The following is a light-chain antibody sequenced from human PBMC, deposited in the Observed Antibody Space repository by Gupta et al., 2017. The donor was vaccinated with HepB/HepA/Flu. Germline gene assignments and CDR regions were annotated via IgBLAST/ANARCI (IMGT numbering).Light chain of an antibody. CDR1: SSNIGTYN. J-gene: IGLJ2*01. CDR3: AAWDDSLWGL. Sequence: QSVLTQPPSASGTPGQRVTISCSGSSSNIGTYNVYWYQQVPGTAPKLLIYRNNQRPSGVPDRFSGSKSSTSASLAISGLRSEDEADYYCAAWDDSLWGLFGGGTKLTVL. CDR2: RNN. V-gene: IGLV1-47*01.